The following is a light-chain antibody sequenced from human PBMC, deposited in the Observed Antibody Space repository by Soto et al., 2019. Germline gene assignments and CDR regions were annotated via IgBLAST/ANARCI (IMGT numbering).Light chain of an antibody. CDR1: QSVLYSSNNKNY. Sequence: DIVMTQSPDSLAVSLGERATINCKSSQSVLYSSNNKNYLAWYQQKPGQPPKLLIYWASTRESGVPDRFSGSGSGTDFTLTISSLQDEDVAVYYCQQYYTTPVTFGPGTKVAIK. CDR3: QQYYTTPVT. CDR2: WAS. V-gene: IGKV4-1*01. J-gene: IGKJ3*01.